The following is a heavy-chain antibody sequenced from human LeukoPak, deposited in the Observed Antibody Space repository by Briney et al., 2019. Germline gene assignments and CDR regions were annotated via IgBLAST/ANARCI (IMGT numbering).Heavy chain of an antibody. CDR2: IKSKTDGGTT. CDR1: GFTFSNAW. CDR3: TTGGGWVFDFDY. J-gene: IGHJ4*02. D-gene: IGHD4-23*01. Sequence: GGSLRLSCAASGFTFSNAWMSWVRQAPGKGLEWVGRIKSKTDGGTTDYAAPVKGRFTISRDDSKNTLYLQMNSLKTKDTAVYYCTTGGGWVFDFDYWGQGTLVTVSS. V-gene: IGHV3-15*01.